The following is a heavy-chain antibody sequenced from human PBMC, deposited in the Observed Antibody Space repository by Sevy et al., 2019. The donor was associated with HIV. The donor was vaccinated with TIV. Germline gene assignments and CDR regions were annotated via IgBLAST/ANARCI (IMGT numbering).Heavy chain of an antibody. V-gene: IGHV1-69*13. J-gene: IGHJ4*02. Sequence: ASVKVSCKASGGTFSSYAISWVRQAPGQGLEWMGGIIPIFGTANYAQTFQGRVTITADESTSTAYMELSSLRSEDTAVYYCTRDDGSSPGDYWGQGTLVTVSS. CDR3: TRDDGSSPGDY. CDR1: GGTFSSYA. CDR2: IIPIFGTA. D-gene: IGHD6-6*01.